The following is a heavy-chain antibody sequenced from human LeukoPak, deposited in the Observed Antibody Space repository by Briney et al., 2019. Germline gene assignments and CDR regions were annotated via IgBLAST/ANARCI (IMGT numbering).Heavy chain of an antibody. CDR3: ARKIYDSSGYYGY. CDR1: GFTFSSYG. Sequence: GGSLRLSCAASGFTFSSYGMHWVRQAPGKGLEWVAVISYDGSNKYYADSVKGRFTISRDNSKNTLYLQMNSLRAEDTAVYYCARKIYDSSGYYGYWGQGTLVTVSS. J-gene: IGHJ4*02. CDR2: ISYDGSNK. V-gene: IGHV3-30*03. D-gene: IGHD3-22*01.